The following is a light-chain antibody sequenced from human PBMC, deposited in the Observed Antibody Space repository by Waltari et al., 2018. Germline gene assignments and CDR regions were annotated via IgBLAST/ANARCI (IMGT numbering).Light chain of an antibody. Sequence: DIQITQSTSTLSASVGDRVTITCRASQSISSWLSWYQQKPGNAPKLLVYKASSLESGVPSRFSGSGSGTEFTLTISSLQPDDFATYYCQQYNSYSYTFGQGTKLEIK. CDR2: KAS. V-gene: IGKV1-5*03. CDR3: QQYNSYSYT. J-gene: IGKJ2*01. CDR1: QSISSW.